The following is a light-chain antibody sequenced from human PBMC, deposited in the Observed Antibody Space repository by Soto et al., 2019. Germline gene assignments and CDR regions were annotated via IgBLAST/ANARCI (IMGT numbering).Light chain of an antibody. CDR3: CSYTASSTYV. J-gene: IGLJ1*01. CDR1: SSDVGGYNY. CDR2: DVS. Sequence: QSALTQPASVSGSPGQSIAISCTGTSSDVGGYNYVSWYQQHPGKAPKLMIYDVSNRPSGISTRFSGSKSGNTASLTISGLQAEDEADYYCCSYTASSTYVFGPGTKLTVL. V-gene: IGLV2-14*03.